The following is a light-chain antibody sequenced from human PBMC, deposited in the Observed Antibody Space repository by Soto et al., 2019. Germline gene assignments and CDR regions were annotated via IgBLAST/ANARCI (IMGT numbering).Light chain of an antibody. J-gene: IGKJ5*01. CDR1: QSVSSSY. CDR2: GAS. Sequence: IELTQSPGTLSLSPGERAALSCRASQSVSSSYLAWYQQKPDQAPRLLIYGASSRATGIPDRFSGSGSGTDFTLTISRLEPEDFAVYYCQHYGSSRTFGQGTRLEIK. V-gene: IGKV3-20*01. CDR3: QHYGSSRT.